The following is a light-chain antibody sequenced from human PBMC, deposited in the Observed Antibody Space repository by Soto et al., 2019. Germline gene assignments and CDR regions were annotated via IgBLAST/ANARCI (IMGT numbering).Light chain of an antibody. CDR2: EVC. Sequence: QSALTQPASVSGSPGQSITISCTGTSSDVGGYDYVSWYQHHPGKVPKLIIYEVCKRPSGVSHRFSGSKSGNTASLTISGLQTEDEADYYCSSYTTTSALVFGGGTKLTVL. J-gene: IGLJ2*01. CDR3: SSYTTTSALV. V-gene: IGLV2-14*01. CDR1: SSDVGGYDY.